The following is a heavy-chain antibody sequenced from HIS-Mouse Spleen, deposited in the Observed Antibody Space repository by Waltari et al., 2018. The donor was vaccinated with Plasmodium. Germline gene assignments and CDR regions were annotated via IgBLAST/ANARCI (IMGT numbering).Heavy chain of an antibody. CDR3: ARSPNVDTAMADFDY. V-gene: IGHV3-53*01. D-gene: IGHD5-18*01. CDR2: IYSGGST. J-gene: IGHJ4*02. CDR1: GLTVSSNY. Sequence: EVQLVEFGGGLIQPGGCLRLSCAACGLTVSSNYKSWVRQAPGKGLEWVSVIYSGGSTYYADSVKGRFTSSRDNPTNTLYLQMTSLRAEDTAVYYCARSPNVDTAMADFDYWGQGTLVTVSS.